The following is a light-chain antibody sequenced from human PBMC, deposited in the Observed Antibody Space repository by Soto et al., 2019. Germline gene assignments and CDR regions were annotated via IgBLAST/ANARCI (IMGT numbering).Light chain of an antibody. CDR1: QSISGW. J-gene: IGKJ1*01. V-gene: IGKV1-5*01. Sequence: DIQMTQSPSTLSASVGDRDTITCRASQSISGWLAWYQQKPGKAPGLLIYDASSLESGVPSRCSGGGSGTEFTLTISSMQPDEFATYYCQQYDRYSRTFGQGTKVEL. CDR3: QQYDRYSRT. CDR2: DAS.